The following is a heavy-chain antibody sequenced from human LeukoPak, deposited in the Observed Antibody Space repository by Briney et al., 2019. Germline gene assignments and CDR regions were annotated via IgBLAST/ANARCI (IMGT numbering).Heavy chain of an antibody. D-gene: IGHD3-3*01. CDR3: TTTPPYYDFWSGYYPSDY. CDR1: GFTFSNAW. V-gene: IGHV3-15*01. Sequence: PGGSLRLSCAASGFTFSNAWMSWVRQAPGKGLEWVGRIKSKTDGGTTDYAAPVKGRFTISRDDSKNTLYLQMNSLKTEDTAVYYCTTTPPYYDFWSGYYPSDYWGQGTLVTVSS. CDR2: IKSKTDGGTT. J-gene: IGHJ4*02.